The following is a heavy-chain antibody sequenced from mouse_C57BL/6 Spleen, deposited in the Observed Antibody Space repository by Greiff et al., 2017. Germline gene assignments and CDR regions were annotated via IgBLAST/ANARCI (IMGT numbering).Heavy chain of an antibody. CDR1: GYTFTSYW. CDR3: ARRDWDGAMCY. D-gene: IGHD4-1*01. J-gene: IGHJ4*01. V-gene: IGHV1-55*01. CDR2: IYPGRGST. Sequence: QVQLQQPGAELVKPGASVKMSCKASGYTFTSYWITWVKQRPGQGLEWIGDIYPGRGSTNYNEKFKSKATLTVDTSSSSAYMPRSSLTAEDSAVYYCARRDWDGAMCYWGQGTTVTSAS.